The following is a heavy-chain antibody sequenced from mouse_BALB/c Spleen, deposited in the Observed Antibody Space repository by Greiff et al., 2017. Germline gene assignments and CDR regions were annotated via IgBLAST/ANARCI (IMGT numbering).Heavy chain of an antibody. CDR2: INPYNDGT. CDR3: ARSSMITVMDY. Sequence: LQESGPELVKPGASVKMSCKASGYTFTSYVMHWVKQKPGQGLEWIGYINPYNDGTKYNEKFKGKATLTSDKSSSTAYMELSSLTSEDSAVYYCARSSMITVMDYWGQGTSVTVSS. CDR1: GYTFTSYV. V-gene: IGHV1-14*01. D-gene: IGHD2-4*01. J-gene: IGHJ4*01.